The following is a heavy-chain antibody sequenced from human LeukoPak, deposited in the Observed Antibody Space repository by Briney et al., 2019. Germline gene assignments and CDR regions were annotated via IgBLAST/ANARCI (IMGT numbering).Heavy chain of an antibody. D-gene: IGHD3-10*01. CDR2: IKEDGSDK. CDR1: GFTFSSSW. Sequence: GGSLRLSCAASGFTFSSSWMSWVRQSPGKGLEWVANIKEDGSDKYYVDSVKGRFTISRDNAKNSLYLQMTSLRAEDTAVYYCARDSGRKDDYWGRGTLVTVSS. CDR3: ARDSGRKDDY. V-gene: IGHV3-7*01. J-gene: IGHJ4*02.